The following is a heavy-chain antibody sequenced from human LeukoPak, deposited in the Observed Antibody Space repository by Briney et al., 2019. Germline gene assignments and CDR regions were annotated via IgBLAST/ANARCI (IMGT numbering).Heavy chain of an antibody. CDR3: AKVRGYDILTGCMDV. J-gene: IGHJ6*02. D-gene: IGHD3-9*01. Sequence: GGSLRLSCAASGFTFSSYGMHWVRQAPGKGLEWVAVISYDGSNKYYADSVKGRFTISRDNSKNTLYLQMNSLRAEDTAVYYCAKVRGYDILTGCMDVWGQGTTVTVSS. CDR1: GFTFSSYG. CDR2: ISYDGSNK. V-gene: IGHV3-30*18.